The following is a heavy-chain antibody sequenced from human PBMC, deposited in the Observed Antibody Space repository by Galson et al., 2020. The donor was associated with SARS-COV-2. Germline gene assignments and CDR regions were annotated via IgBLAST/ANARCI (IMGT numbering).Heavy chain of an antibody. V-gene: IGHV3-30*02. D-gene: IGHD6-19*01. CDR3: AKDGGGEQWLVLRLDWYFAL. J-gene: IGHJ2*01. Sequence: GGSLRLSCAASGFTFNSYGMHWVRQAPGKGLEWVAFIRYDGSNKYYADSVKGRFTISRDNSKNTLYLQMNSLRAEDTAVYYCAKDGGGEQWLVLRLDWYFALWGRGTLVTVSS. CDR1: GFTFNSYG. CDR2: IRYDGSNK.